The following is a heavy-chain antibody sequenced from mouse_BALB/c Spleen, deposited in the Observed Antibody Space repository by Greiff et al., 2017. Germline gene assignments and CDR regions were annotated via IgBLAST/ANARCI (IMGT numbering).Heavy chain of an antibody. J-gene: IGHJ4*01. CDR2: INSNGGST. CDR1: GFTFSSYG. Sequence: EVMLVESGGGLVQPGGSLKLSCAASGFTFSSYGMSWVRQTPDKRLELVATINSNGGSTYYPDSVKGRFTISRDNAKNTLYLQMSSLKSEDTAMYYCATYRYDWGQGTSVTVSS. V-gene: IGHV5-6-3*01. CDR3: ATYRYD. D-gene: IGHD2-14*01.